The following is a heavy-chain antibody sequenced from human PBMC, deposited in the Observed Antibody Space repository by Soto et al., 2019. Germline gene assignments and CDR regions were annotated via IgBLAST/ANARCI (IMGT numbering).Heavy chain of an antibody. V-gene: IGHV4-39*01. D-gene: IGHD2-8*01. Sequence: QLQLQESGPGLVKPSETLCLTCYVSGGSISSSSYYWGWIRQPPGKGLEWIGSIYYSGSTYYNPSRNSRVTIDVDKSMNQFALKLSSVTAGATAVYYCAGQDIVILVYANDYWGQRTLVSVAA. J-gene: IGHJ4*02. CDR3: AGQDIVILVYANDY. CDR2: IYYSGST. CDR1: GGSISSSSYY.